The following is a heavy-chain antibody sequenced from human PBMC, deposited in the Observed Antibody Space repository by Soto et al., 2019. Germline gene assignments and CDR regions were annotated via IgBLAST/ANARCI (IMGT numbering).Heavy chain of an antibody. CDR1: GGSISSGGYS. CDR3: ARTESGTFDP. Sequence: SETLSLTCAVSGGSISSGGYSWSWTRQPPGKGLEWIGYIYHSGSTYYNPSLKSRVTISVDRSKNQFSLKLSSVTAADTAVYYCARTESGTFDPWGQGTLVTVSS. V-gene: IGHV4-30-2*01. D-gene: IGHD1-7*01. J-gene: IGHJ5*02. CDR2: IYHSGST.